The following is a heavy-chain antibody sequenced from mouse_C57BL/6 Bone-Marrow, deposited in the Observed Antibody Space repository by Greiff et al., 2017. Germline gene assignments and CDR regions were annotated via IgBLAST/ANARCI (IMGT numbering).Heavy chain of an antibody. J-gene: IGHJ4*01. CDR3: TRPSGDYYAMDY. CDR1: GYTFTDYE. D-gene: IGHD3-1*01. Sequence: QVQLQQSGAELVRPGASVTLSCKASGYTFTDYEMHWVKQTPVHGLEWIGAIDPETGGTAYNQKFKGKARLTADTSSSTAYMELRRLTSEDSAVYYCTRPSGDYYAMDYWGQGTSVTVSS. CDR2: IDPETGGT. V-gene: IGHV1-15*01.